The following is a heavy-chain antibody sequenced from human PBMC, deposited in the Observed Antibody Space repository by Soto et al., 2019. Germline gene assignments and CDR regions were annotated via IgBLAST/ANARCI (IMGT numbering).Heavy chain of an antibody. CDR1: GDSVSSNIAA. D-gene: IGHD3-10*01. CDR2: TFYRSNWNY. J-gene: IGHJ4*02. V-gene: IGHV6-1*01. Sequence: QVRLQQSGPGLVKPSQTLSLTCAISGDSVSSNIAAWTWIRQSPSRGLERLGRTFYRSNWNYDYAVSVTSRMTINPDTSRNQFSLRLNSVTPEDRAVYYCARVSPLGRGHDSWGQGTLVTVSS. CDR3: ARVSPLGRGHDS.